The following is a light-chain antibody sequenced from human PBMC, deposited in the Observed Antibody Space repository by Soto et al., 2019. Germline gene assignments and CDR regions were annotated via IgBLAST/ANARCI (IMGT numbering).Light chain of an antibody. V-gene: IGKV1-39*01. CDR2: TAS. J-gene: IGKJ1*01. CDR3: QQTDGFPQT. CDR1: QSISSY. Sequence: DIQFTQSPSSLSASVGDRVTITCRASQSISSYLNWYQQKPGKAPKLLIYTASSLQTGVPSRFSGSGSGTDFTLTISSLQPEDFATYYCQQTDGFPQTFGQGTKVDI.